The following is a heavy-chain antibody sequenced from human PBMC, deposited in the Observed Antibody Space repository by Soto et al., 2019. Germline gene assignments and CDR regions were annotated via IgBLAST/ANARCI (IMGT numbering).Heavy chain of an antibody. D-gene: IGHD2-15*01. V-gene: IGHV5-51*01. CDR2: IHPGDSDT. J-gene: IGHJ6*02. CDR3: ARTPGPEVAASLEYYYFYGMDV. Sequence: GESLKISCEASGYSFTSYWIGWVRQMPGKGLEWMGIIHPGDSDTKYSPSFQGQDTISVDKSITTAYLQWSSLKASDTAMYYCARTPGPEVAASLEYYYFYGMDVWGQGTTVTVSS. CDR1: GYSFTSYW.